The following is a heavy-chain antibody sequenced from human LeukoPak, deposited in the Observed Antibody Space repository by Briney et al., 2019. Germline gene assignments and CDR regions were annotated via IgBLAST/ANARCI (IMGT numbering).Heavy chain of an antibody. CDR3: ASRGDPRSSGYYHATNYYGMDV. Sequence: SETLSLTCGVYGGSVSGYYWNWIRQPPGKGLEWIGEINHSGSTSYNPSLKSRVTISLDTSKNQFSLKLRSVTAADTAVYYCASRGDPRSSGYYHATNYYGMDVWGQGATVTVSS. D-gene: IGHD3-22*01. CDR1: GGSVSGYY. J-gene: IGHJ6*02. CDR2: INHSGST. V-gene: IGHV4-34*01.